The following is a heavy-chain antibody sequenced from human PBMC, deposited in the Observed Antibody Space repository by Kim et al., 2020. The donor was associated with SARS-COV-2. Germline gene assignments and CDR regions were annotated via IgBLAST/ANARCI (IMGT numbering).Heavy chain of an antibody. D-gene: IGHD2-2*01. V-gene: IGHV5-10-1*01. J-gene: IGHJ5*02. Sequence: GESLQISCKGSGYSFTSYWISWVRQMPGKGLEWMGRIDPSDSYTNYSPSFQGHVTISADKSISTAYLQWSSLKASDTAMYYCARHVEAPPEDVPAAIGCLDPWGQGTLVTVSS. CDR3: ARHVEAPPEDVPAAIGCLDP. CDR2: IDPSDSYT. CDR1: GYSFTSYW.